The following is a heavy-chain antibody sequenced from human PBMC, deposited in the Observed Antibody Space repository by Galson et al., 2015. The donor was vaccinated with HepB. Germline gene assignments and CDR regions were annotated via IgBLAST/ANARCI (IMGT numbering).Heavy chain of an antibody. CDR1: GGSISSYY. Sequence: SETLSLTCTVSGGSISSYYWSWIRQPPGKGLEWIGYVYYSGSTNYNPSLKSRVTISVDMSKNQFSLKLSSVTAADTAVYYCARGRGYCGGDCQTYGMDVWGQGTTVTVSS. V-gene: IGHV4-59*01. J-gene: IGHJ6*02. CDR3: ARGRGYCGGDCQTYGMDV. D-gene: IGHD2-21*02. CDR2: VYYSGST.